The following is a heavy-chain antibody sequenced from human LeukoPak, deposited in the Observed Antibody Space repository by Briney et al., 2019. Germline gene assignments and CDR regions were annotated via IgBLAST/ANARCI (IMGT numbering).Heavy chain of an antibody. D-gene: IGHD2-15*01. CDR2: IRGST. Sequence: GGSLRLSCAASGFTFNNYAMSWVRQAPGKGLEWVSLIRGSTYYAVSVKGRFTISRDNSRNTLYLQMNSLRAEDTALYYCARAVHCSGGSCYFDYWGQGTLVTVSS. CDR1: GFTFNNYA. CDR3: ARAVHCSGGSCYFDY. V-gene: IGHV3-23*01. J-gene: IGHJ4*02.